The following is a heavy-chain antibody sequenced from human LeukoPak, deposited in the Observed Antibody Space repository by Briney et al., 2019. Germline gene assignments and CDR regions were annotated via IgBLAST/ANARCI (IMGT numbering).Heavy chain of an antibody. CDR3: ARRADINNWFDP. D-gene: IGHD3-9*01. CDR2: IYYSGST. V-gene: IGHV4-39*01. J-gene: IGHJ5*02. Sequence: PSETLSLTCTVSSGSISSYYWGWIRQPPGKGLEWIGSIYYSGSTYYNPSLKSRVTISVDTSKNQFSLKLSSVTAADTAVYYCARRADINNWFDPWGQGTLVTVSS. CDR1: SGSISSYY.